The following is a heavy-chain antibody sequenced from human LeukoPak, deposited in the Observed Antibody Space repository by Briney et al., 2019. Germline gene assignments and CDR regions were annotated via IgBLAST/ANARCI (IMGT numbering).Heavy chain of an antibody. Sequence: PWGSLRLSCAASGFTFSSYAMHWVRQAPGKGLEYVSAISSNGGSTYYANSVKGRFTISRDNSKNTLYLQMGSLRAEDMAVYYCARGSGWYDYWGQGTLVTVSS. CDR1: GFTFSSYA. CDR3: ARGSGWYDY. D-gene: IGHD6-19*01. CDR2: ISSNGGST. J-gene: IGHJ4*02. V-gene: IGHV3-64*01.